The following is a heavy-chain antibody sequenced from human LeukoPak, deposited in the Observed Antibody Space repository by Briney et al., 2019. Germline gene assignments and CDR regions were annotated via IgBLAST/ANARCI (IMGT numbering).Heavy chain of an antibody. Sequence: GRSLRLSCAASGLTFDTYGMNWDRQPHRGGLEWVSSISASGSYIYYADSLKGRFTISRDNTKSSLFLQMNSLRAEDTAVYYCARDSPGTTASDYWGQGTLVTVSS. V-gene: IGHV3-21*01. CDR3: ARDSPGTTASDY. CDR1: GLTFDTYG. J-gene: IGHJ4*02. D-gene: IGHD1-1*01. CDR2: ISASGSYI.